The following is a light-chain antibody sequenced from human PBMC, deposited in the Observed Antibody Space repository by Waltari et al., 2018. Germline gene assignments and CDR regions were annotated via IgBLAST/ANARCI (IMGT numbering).Light chain of an antibody. CDR1: QRVLYSSNNKNY. V-gene: IGKV4-1*01. CDR3: QQYYSTPT. CDR2: WAS. Sequence: DIVMTQSPDSLAVSLGERATINCKSSQRVLYSSNNKNYLAWYQQKPGQPPKLLIYWASTRESGVPDRFSGSGSGTDFTLTISSLQAEDVAVYYCQQYYSTPTFGPGTKVDIK. J-gene: IGKJ3*01.